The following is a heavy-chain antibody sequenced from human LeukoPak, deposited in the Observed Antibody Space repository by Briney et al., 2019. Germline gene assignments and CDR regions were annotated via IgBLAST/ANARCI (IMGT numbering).Heavy chain of an antibody. CDR3: ARDMPITIFGQEYYYYYFMDV. CDR1: GFTFSKYW. J-gene: IGHJ6*03. V-gene: IGHV3-7*01. D-gene: IGHD3-3*01. CDR2: IKQNGSEQ. Sequence: GGSLRLSCAASGFTFSKYWMSWVRQAPGKGLEWVANIKQNGSEQYYVDSVKGRFTISRDNAKNSLYLQMNSLRAEDTSVYYCARDMPITIFGQEYYYYYFMDVWGKGTTVTVSS.